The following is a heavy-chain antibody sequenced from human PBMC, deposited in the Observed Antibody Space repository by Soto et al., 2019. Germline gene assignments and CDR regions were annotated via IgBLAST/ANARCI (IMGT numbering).Heavy chain of an antibody. Sequence: QVQLQESGPGLVKPSQTLSLTCTVSGGSISSGDYYWSWIRQPPGKGLEWIGYIYYSGSTYYNPSLQSRVTISVETSKPQFSLKLSSVTAADTAVYYCARVAVTFYWYFDLWGRGTLVTVSS. D-gene: IGHD4-17*01. CDR3: ARVAVTFYWYFDL. V-gene: IGHV4-30-4*01. CDR2: IYYSGST. J-gene: IGHJ2*01. CDR1: GGSISSGDYY.